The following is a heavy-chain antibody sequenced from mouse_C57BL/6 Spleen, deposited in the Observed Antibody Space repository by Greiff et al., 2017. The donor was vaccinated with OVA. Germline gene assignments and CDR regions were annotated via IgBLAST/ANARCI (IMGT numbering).Heavy chain of an antibody. CDR2: IDPSDSYT. V-gene: IGHV1-69*01. CDR1: GYTFTSYW. J-gene: IGHJ2*01. D-gene: IGHD2-4*01. CDR3: ARGYDYGRYFDY. Sequence: QVQLQQPGAELVMPGASVKLSCKASGYTFTSYWMHWVKQRPGQGLEWIGEIDPSDSYTNYNQKFKGKSTLTVDKSSSTAYMQLSSLTSEDSAVYYCARGYDYGRYFDYWGKGTTLTVSS.